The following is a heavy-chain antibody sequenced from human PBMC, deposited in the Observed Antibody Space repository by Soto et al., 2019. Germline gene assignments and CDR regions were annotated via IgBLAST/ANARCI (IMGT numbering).Heavy chain of an antibody. CDR2: ISGGGITT. D-gene: IGHD1-20*01. J-gene: IGHJ4*02. Sequence: GGSLRLSCAASGFTFSSYAMTWVRQAPGKGLEWVSVISGGGITTYYADSVRGRFTISRDNSKNTLYLQMNSLRAEDTAVYYCAKELKNNNWYYFDNWGQGTLVTVSS. CDR3: AKELKNNNWYYFDN. V-gene: IGHV3-23*01. CDR1: GFTFSSYA.